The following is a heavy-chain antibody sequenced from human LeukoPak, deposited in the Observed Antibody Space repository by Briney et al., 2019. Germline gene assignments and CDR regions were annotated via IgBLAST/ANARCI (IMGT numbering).Heavy chain of an antibody. Sequence: GGSLRLSCAASGFTFSSYAMSWVRQAPGKGLEWVSAISGSGDSTYYGDSVKGRFTISRDNSKNTLYLQMNSLRAEDTAVYYCTSVKGYYDFWSGYSEYYGMDVWGQGTTVTVSS. J-gene: IGHJ6*02. CDR2: ISGSGDST. CDR1: GFTFSSYA. V-gene: IGHV3-23*01. CDR3: TSVKGYYDFWSGYSEYYGMDV. D-gene: IGHD3-3*01.